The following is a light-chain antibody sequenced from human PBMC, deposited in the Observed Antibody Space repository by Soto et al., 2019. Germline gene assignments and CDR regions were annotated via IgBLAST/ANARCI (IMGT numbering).Light chain of an antibody. CDR1: QSINSW. V-gene: IGKV1-5*03. CDR2: KAS. Sequence: DIQMTQSPSTLSAPVGDRVTITCRASQSINSWLAWYQQKPGKAPKLLIYKASSLESGVPSRFSGSGSGTEFTLTISSLQPDDFAAYYCQQYEIYPITFGQGTRLEIK. J-gene: IGKJ5*01. CDR3: QQYEIYPIT.